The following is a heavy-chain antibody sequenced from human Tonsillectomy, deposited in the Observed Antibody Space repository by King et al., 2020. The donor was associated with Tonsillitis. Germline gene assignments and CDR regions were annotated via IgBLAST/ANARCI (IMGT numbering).Heavy chain of an antibody. Sequence: QLVQSGAEVKKPGASVKVSCKASGYTFTGYYMHWVRQAPGQGLEWMGWINPNSGGTNYAQKFQGRVSMTRDTSISTAYMELSRLRSDDTAVYYCARDTGDDVYASMRGVVDAFDIWGQGTMVTVSS. D-gene: IGHD3-22*01. CDR1: GYTFTGYY. J-gene: IGHJ3*02. V-gene: IGHV1-2*02. CDR3: ARDTGDDVYASMRGVVDAFDI. CDR2: INPNSGGT.